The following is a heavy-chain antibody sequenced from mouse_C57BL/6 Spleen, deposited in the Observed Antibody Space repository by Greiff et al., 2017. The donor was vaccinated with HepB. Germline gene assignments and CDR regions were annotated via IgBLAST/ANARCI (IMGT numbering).Heavy chain of an antibody. CDR1: GYTFTSYW. Sequence: QVQLQQPGAELVRPGSSVKLSCKASGYTFTSYWMDWVKQRPGQGLEWIGNIYPSDSETHYNQKFKDKATLTVDKSSSTAYMQLSSLTSEDSAVYYCARSNQFSYGSSNGFAYWGQGTLVTVSA. V-gene: IGHV1-61*01. CDR2: IYPSDSET. D-gene: IGHD1-1*01. J-gene: IGHJ3*01. CDR3: ARSNQFSYGSSNGFAY.